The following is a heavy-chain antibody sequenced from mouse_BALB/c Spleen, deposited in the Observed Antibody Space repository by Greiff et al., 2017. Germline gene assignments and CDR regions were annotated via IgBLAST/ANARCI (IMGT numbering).Heavy chain of an antibody. J-gene: IGHJ4*01. V-gene: IGHV5-17*02. CDR1: GFTFSSFG. D-gene: IGHD2-2*01. CDR3: ARRVGYDYAMDY. CDR2: ISSGSSTI. Sequence: EVHLVESGGGLVQPGGSRKLSCAASGFTFSSFGMHWVRQAPEKGLEWVAYISSGSSTIYYADTVKGRFTISRDNPKNTLFLQMTSLRSEDTAMYYCARRVGYDYAMDYWGQGTSVTVSS.